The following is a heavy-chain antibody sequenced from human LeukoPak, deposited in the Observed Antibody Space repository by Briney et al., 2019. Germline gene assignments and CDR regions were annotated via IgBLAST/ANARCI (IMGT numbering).Heavy chain of an antibody. J-gene: IGHJ4*02. V-gene: IGHV4-4*07. Sequence: PSETLSLTCTVSGVSISDYYWSWIRQPAGKGLEWIGRIYTSGSTNYNPSLKSRVAMSLDRSENQFSLKLNSVTAADTAVYYCARGYSYYYDSSGYYYDYWGQGTLVTVSS. CDR2: IYTSGST. CDR1: GVSISDYY. CDR3: ARGYSYYYDSSGYYYDY. D-gene: IGHD3-22*01.